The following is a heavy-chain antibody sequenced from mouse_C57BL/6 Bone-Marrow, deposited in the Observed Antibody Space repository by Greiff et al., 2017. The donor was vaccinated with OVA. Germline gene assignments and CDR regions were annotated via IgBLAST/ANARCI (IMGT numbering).Heavy chain of an antibody. D-gene: IGHD2-2*01. CDR3: ARRGGYDGAWFAY. CDR1: GFTFSDYY. V-gene: IGHV5-12*01. CDR2: ISNGGGST. J-gene: IGHJ3*01. Sequence: EVQVVESGGGLVQPGGSLKLSCAASGFTFSDYYMYWVRQTPEKRLEWVAYISNGGGSTYYPDTVKGRFTISRDNAKNTLYLQMSRLKSEDTAMYYCARRGGYDGAWFAYWGQGTLVTVSA.